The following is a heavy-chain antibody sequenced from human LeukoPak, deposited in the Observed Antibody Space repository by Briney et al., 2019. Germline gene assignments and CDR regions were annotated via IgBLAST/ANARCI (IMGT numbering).Heavy chain of an antibody. CDR2: ISSSSSTL. J-gene: IGHJ3*02. Sequence: QAGGSLTLSCVASGFTFSSYGMNWVRQAPGKGLEWVSYISSSSSTLYYADSVKGRFTISRDNAKNSLYLQMNSLRDEDTAVYYCAEVRSSVSDIWGQGTMVTVSS. V-gene: IGHV3-48*02. D-gene: IGHD5/OR15-5a*01. CDR3: AEVRSSVSDI. CDR1: GFTFSSYG.